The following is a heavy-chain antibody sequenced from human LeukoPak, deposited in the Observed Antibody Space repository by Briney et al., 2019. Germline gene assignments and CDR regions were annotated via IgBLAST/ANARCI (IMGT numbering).Heavy chain of an antibody. Sequence: ASVKVSCKASGYTFTGYYMHWVRQAPGQGLEWMGWINPNSGGTNYAQKFQGRVTMTRDTSISTAYMELSRLRSDDTAVYYCARVGDISTARDAFDIWGQGTMVTVSS. CDR2: INPNSGGT. CDR1: GYTFTGYY. D-gene: IGHD4-17*01. J-gene: IGHJ3*02. CDR3: ARVGDISTARDAFDI. V-gene: IGHV1-2*02.